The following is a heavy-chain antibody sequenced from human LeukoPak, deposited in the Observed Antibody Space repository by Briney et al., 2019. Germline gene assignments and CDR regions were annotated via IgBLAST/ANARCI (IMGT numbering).Heavy chain of an antibody. D-gene: IGHD3/OR15-3a*01. CDR1: GFTFDDYG. J-gene: IGHJ6*03. CDR2: INWNGGST. CDR3: AREGDGLFSNCYYYYYMDV. Sequence: GGSLRLSCAASGFTFDDYGMSWVRQAPGKGLEWVSGINWNGGSTGYADSVKGRFTISRDNAKNSLYLQMNSLRAEDTALYYCAREGDGLFSNCYYYYYMDVWGKGTTVTVSS. V-gene: IGHV3-20*04.